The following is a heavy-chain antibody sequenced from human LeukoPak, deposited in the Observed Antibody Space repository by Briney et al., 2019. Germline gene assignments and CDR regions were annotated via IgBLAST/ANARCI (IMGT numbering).Heavy chain of an antibody. CDR1: GFTFSSYE. V-gene: IGHV3-48*03. D-gene: IGHD2-2*02. J-gene: IGHJ6*02. CDR2: ISSSGSTI. CDR3: ARDMRVPAAIRGYYYGMDV. Sequence: GGSLRLSCAASGFTFSSYEVNWVRQAPGKGLEWVSYISSSGSTIYYADSVKGRFTISRDNAKNSLYLQMNSLRAEDTAVYYCARDMRVPAAIRGYYYGMDVWGQGTTVTVSS.